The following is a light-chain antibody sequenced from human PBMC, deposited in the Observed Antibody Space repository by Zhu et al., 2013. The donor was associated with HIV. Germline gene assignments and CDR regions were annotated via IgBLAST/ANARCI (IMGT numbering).Light chain of an antibody. CDR2: DAS. V-gene: IGKV3-15*01. Sequence: EIVMTQSPATLSVSPGERATLSCRASQGVSSNVAWYQQKAGQAPSLLIYDASTRATDVPARFSGSGSVTDFTLTITSLQPDDVAVYYCQQYGDSPITFGQGTRLQIK. CDR1: QGVSSN. CDR3: QQYGDSPIT. J-gene: IGKJ5*01.